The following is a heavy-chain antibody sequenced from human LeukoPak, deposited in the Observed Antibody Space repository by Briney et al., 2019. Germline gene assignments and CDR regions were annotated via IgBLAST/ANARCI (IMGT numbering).Heavy chain of an antibody. J-gene: IGHJ4*02. CDR1: GGSISNYY. CDR3: AGLDDFWSGYSPDDY. V-gene: IGHV4-59*01. CDR2: IYYSGST. D-gene: IGHD3-3*01. Sequence: MASETLSLTCTVSGGSISNYYWSWIRQPPGKGLEWIGYIYYSGSTRYNPSLKSRFTISVDTPKNQFSLKVSSVTAADTAVYYCAGLDDFWSGYSPDDYWGQGTLVTVSS.